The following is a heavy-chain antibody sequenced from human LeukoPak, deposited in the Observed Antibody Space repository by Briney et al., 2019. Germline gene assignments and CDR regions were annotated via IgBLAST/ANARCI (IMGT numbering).Heavy chain of an antibody. J-gene: IGHJ4*02. CDR3: AKYLGEVMTEYYFDY. V-gene: IGHV3-23*01. D-gene: IGHD2-21*02. Sequence: GGSLRLSCAASGFTFSTYAMTWVRQAPGKGLEWVSGVSGSGGRTYYADSVKGRFTISRDNSRNTLYLIMSSLRAEDTAVYYCAKYLGEVMTEYYFDYWGQGALVTVSS. CDR1: GFTFSTYA. CDR2: VSGSGGRT.